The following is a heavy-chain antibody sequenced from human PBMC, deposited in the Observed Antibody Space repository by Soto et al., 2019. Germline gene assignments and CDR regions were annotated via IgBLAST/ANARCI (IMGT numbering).Heavy chain of an antibody. D-gene: IGHD3-16*01. CDR1: GFSFSTYG. V-gene: IGHV3-30*18. Sequence: QVQLVESGGGVVQPGRSLRLSCAASGFSFSTYGMHWVRQAPGKGLEWVAIISFDGSRKHYVDSIRGRFTISRDNSGNTVYLQMNSLSAVDTAVYFCAKDLHPGRDNYLYGAESWGQGVLVTVSS. J-gene: IGHJ5*02. CDR3: AKDLHPGRDNYLYGAES. CDR2: ISFDGSRK.